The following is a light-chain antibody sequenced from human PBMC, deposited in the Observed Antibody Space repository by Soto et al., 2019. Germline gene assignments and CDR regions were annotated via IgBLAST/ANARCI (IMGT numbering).Light chain of an antibody. Sequence: EIVLTQSPATLSLSPGERATLSCRASQSIGRYLAWYQQTPGQVPRLLIYDASDRATGIPARFSGSGSGTDFTLTFSSLEPEDFAVYHCQQRFSWPLTFGGGTKVEIK. J-gene: IGKJ4*01. CDR3: QQRFSWPLT. CDR1: QSIGRY. V-gene: IGKV3-11*01. CDR2: DAS.